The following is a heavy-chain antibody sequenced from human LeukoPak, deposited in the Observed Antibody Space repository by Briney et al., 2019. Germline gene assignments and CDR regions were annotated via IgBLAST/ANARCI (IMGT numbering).Heavy chain of an antibody. V-gene: IGHV1-2*02. CDR2: INPKSGGT. J-gene: IGHJ6*02. D-gene: IGHD3-10*01. CDR1: GYTFTGYY. CDR3: ARVWGSGSTARYYYYGMDV. Sequence: ASVKVSCKASGYTFTGYYMHWVRQALGQGLEWMGWINPKSGGTNYAQKFQGRVTMTRDTSISTAYMELSRLRSDDTAVYYCARVWGSGSTARYYYYGMDVWGQGTTVTVSS.